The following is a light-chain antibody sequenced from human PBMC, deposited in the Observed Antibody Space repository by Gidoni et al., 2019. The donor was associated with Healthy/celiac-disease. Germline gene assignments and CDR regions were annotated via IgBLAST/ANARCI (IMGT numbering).Light chain of an antibody. Sequence: DIQMTQSPSSLSASVGDRVTITCRASQSISSYLNWYQQKPGKDPKLLIYAASSLQSGVPSRFSGSGSGTDFTLTISSLQPEDFATYYCPQSYSTPWTFGPGTKVDIK. CDR3: PQSYSTPWT. V-gene: IGKV1-39*01. J-gene: IGKJ3*01. CDR2: AAS. CDR1: QSISSY.